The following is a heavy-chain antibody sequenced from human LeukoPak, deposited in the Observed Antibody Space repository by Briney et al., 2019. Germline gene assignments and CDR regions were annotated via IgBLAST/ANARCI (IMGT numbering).Heavy chain of an antibody. V-gene: IGHV3-66*02. CDR1: GFSVNSNY. CDR3: ARGLQWLLD. J-gene: IGHJ4*02. Sequence: GGSLRLSCAASGFSVNSNYMTWVRQAPGKGLEWVSVIYSGGSTYYADSVRGRFTISRDNSKNTPYLQMNTLRTEDTAVYYCARGLQWLLDWGQGTLVTVSS. CDR2: IYSGGST. D-gene: IGHD3-3*01.